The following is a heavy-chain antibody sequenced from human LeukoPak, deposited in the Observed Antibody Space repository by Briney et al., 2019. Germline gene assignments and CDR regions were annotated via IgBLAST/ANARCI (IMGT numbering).Heavy chain of an antibody. V-gene: IGHV1-46*03. CDR3: AESRGYGSGSYYNCLDY. D-gene: IGHD3-10*01. CDR2: INPSGGST. J-gene: IGHJ4*02. Sequence: ASVKVSCKASGYTFTSYYMHWVRQAPGQGLEWMGLINPSGGSTSYAQKFQGRVTMTRDTSTSTVYMELSSLRSEDTAVYYCAESRGYGSGSYYNCLDYWGQGTLVTVSS. CDR1: GYTFTSYY.